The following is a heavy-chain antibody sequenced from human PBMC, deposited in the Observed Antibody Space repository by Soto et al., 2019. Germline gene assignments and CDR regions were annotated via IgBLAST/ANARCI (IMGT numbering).Heavy chain of an antibody. V-gene: IGHV1-18*04. CDR2: ISAYNGNT. CDR3: ARASDYDSSGSNWFDP. D-gene: IGHD3-22*01. CDR1: GHTFTSYG. Sequence: GASVKVSCKASGHTFTSYGISWVRQAPGQGLEWMGWISAYNGNTNYAQKLQGRVTMTTDTSTSTAYMELRSLRSDDTAVYYCARASDYDSSGSNWFDPWGQGTLVTVSS. J-gene: IGHJ5*02.